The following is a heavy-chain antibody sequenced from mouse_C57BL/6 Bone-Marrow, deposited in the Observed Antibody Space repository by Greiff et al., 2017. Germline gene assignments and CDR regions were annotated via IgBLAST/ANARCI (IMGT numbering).Heavy chain of an antibody. D-gene: IGHD2-3*01. CDR1: GSTFTSYW. CDR3: ARGWLLAYAMDY. J-gene: IGHJ4*01. V-gene: IGHV1-64*01. Sequence: QVQLQQPGAELVKPGASVQLSCKVSGSTFTSYWLHWVTQRPGQGLEWIGMIHPNSGSTNYNEKFKSKATLTVDKSSSTAYMQLSSLTSEDSAVYYCARGWLLAYAMDYWGQGTSVTVSS. CDR2: IHPNSGST.